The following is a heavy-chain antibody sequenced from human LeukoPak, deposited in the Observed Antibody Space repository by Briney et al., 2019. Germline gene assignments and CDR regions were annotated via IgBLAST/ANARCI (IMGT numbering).Heavy chain of an antibody. J-gene: IGHJ4*02. CDR3: ARLPNRGYCSSTSCYYFDY. D-gene: IGHD2-2*01. V-gene: IGHV4-39*01. Sequence: PSETLSLTCTVSGGSISSSSYYWGWIRQPPGKGPEWIGSIYYSGSTYYNPSLKSRVTISVDTSKNQFSLKLSSVTAADTAVYYCARLPNRGYCSSTSCYYFDYWGQGTLVTVSS. CDR2: IYYSGST. CDR1: GGSISSSSYY.